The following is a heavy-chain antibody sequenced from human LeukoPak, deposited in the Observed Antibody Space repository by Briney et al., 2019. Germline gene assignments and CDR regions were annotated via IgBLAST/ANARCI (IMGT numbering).Heavy chain of an antibody. D-gene: IGHD3-10*01. CDR1: GFTFSSYS. Sequence: GGSLRLSCAASGFTFSSYSMDWVRQAPGKGLEWVSSISSSSSYIYYADSVKGRFTISRDNAKNSLYLQMNSLRAEDTAVYYCASGITMVRGVTYWGQGTLVTVSS. V-gene: IGHV3-21*01. CDR2: ISSSSSYI. J-gene: IGHJ4*02. CDR3: ASGITMVRGVTY.